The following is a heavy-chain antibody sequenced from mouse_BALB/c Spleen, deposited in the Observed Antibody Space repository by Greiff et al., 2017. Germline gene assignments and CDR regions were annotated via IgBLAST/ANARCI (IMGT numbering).Heavy chain of an antibody. D-gene: IGHD1-3*01. V-gene: IGHV3-2*02. Sequence: EVQLQQSGPGLVKPSQSLSLTCTVTGYSITSDYAWNWIRQFPGNKLEWMGYISYSGSTSYNPSLKSRISITRDTSKNQFFLQLNSVTTEDTATYYCARYRSYYYAMDYWGQGTSVTVSS. CDR3: ARYRSYYYAMDY. CDR2: ISYSGST. CDR1: GYSITSDYA. J-gene: IGHJ4*01.